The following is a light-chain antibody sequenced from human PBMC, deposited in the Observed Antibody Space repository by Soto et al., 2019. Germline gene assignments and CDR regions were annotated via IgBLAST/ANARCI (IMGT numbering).Light chain of an antibody. CDR1: QSVSSSY. V-gene: IGKV3-20*01. CDR2: GAS. CDR3: QQYGRSPQT. Sequence: EIVLTQSPGTLSLSPGERATLSCRASQSVSSSYLAWYQQKPGQAPRLLIYGASSRATGIPDRFSGSGSGTDFNLTISRLEPEDFAVYYCQQYGRSPQTLGQGTKGDIK. J-gene: IGKJ1*01.